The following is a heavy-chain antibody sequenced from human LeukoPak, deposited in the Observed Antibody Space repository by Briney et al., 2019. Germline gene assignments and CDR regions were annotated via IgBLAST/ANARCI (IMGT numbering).Heavy chain of an antibody. J-gene: IGHJ4*02. V-gene: IGHV3-53*01. CDR1: GGSFSGYY. D-gene: IGHD3-22*01. CDR3: ARARDSSGYYPSAFDY. Sequence: ETLSLTCAVYGGSFSGYYWSWIRQAPGKGLEWVSVIYSGGSTYYADSVKGRFTISRDNSKNTLYLQMNSLRAEDTAVYYCARARDSSGYYPSAFDYWGQGTLVTVSS. CDR2: IYSGGST.